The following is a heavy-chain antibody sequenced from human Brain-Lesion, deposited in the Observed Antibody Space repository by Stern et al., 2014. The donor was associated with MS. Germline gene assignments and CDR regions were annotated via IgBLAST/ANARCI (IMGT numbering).Heavy chain of an antibody. Sequence: LVQSGAEEKKPGASVTVSCTPSGYTVSGHYIDWVRQAPGQGPEWMGLINPNTGATIYAQNFRGRVTLTRDTSTTTVYLDLNRLRSDDTAVYYCARRKVNTMTLDYWGQGTLVTVSS. CDR3: ARRKVNTMTLDY. CDR1: GYTVSGHY. V-gene: IGHV1-2*06. CDR2: INPNTGAT. D-gene: IGHD5-18*01. J-gene: IGHJ4*02.